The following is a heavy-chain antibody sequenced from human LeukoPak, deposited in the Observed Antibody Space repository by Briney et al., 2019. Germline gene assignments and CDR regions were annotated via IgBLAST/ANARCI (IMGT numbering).Heavy chain of an antibody. J-gene: IGHJ3*02. CDR1: GGSFSGYY. Sequence: SETLSLTCAVYGGSFSGYYWSWIRQPPGKGLEWIGEINHSGSTNYNPSLKSRVTISVDTSKNQFSLKLSSVTAADTAVYYCARDLRDGSGSRRGAFDIWGQGTVVTVSS. CDR2: INHSGST. D-gene: IGHD6-19*01. V-gene: IGHV4-34*01. CDR3: ARDLRDGSGSRRGAFDI.